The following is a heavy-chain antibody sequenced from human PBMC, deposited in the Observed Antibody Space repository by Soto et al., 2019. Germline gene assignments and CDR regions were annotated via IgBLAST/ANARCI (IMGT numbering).Heavy chain of an antibody. D-gene: IGHD6-19*01. J-gene: IGHJ6*02. CDR3: AREYWYSSGWSVTYYYNGMDV. V-gene: IGHV3-30-3*01. CDR2: ISYDGSNK. Sequence: GGSLRLSCAASGFTFSSYAMHWVRQAPGKGLEWVAVISYDGSNKYYADSVKGRFTISRDNSKNTLYLQMNSLRAEDTAVYYSAREYWYSSGWSVTYYYNGMDVCGQGTRVTVSS. CDR1: GFTFSSYA.